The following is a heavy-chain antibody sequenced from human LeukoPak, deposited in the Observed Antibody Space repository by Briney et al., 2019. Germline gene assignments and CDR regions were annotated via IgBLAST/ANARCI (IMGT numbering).Heavy chain of an antibody. CDR3: AREYGDYLGAFDI. V-gene: IGHV3-30*04. CDR2: ISYDGSNK. D-gene: IGHD4-17*01. CDR1: GFTFSSYA. J-gene: IGHJ3*02. Sequence: PGRSLRLSCAASGFTFSSYAMHWARQAPGKGLEWVAVISYDGSNKYYADSVKGRFTISRDNSKNTLYLQMNSLRAEDTAVYYCAREYGDYLGAFDIWGQGTMVTVSS.